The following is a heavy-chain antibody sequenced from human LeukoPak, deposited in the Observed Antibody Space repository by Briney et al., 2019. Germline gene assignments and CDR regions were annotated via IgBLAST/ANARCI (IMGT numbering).Heavy chain of an antibody. Sequence: SETLSLTCTVSGGSINSYYWSWIRQPPGKXLEWIGYIYYSGSTNYNPSLKSRVTISVDTSKNQFSLKLSSVTAADTAVYYCARHGTGSYYIYWGQGTLVTVSS. CDR3: ARHGTGSYYIY. D-gene: IGHD1-26*01. V-gene: IGHV4-59*08. CDR2: IYYSGST. J-gene: IGHJ4*02. CDR1: GGSINSYY.